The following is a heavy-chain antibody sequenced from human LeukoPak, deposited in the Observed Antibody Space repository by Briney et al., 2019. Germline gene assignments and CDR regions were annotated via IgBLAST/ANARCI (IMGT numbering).Heavy chain of an antibody. CDR3: VRDRDYAFDF. CDR1: GCTFSYYS. V-gene: IGHV3-48*02. J-gene: IGHJ3*01. CDR2: SNTDGTI. Sequence: PGGSLRLSCAASGCTFSYYSMNWVRQAPGKGLEWISYSNTDGTISYADSVKGRFTISRDNAENSLYLQMNSLRDEDTAVYFCVRDRDYAFDFWGQGTMVTVSS.